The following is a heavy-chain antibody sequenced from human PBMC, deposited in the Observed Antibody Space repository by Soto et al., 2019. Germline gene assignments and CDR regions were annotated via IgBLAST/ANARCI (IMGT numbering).Heavy chain of an antibody. J-gene: IGHJ4*02. Sequence: QVQLVQSGADVKKPGSSVKVSCKASGDAFTNYIFDWVRQAPGQGLEWMGGIIPMFGTPKYAQTFQDRVTISADVSTGTAYLELTSLRFDDTAVYYCARGRDQPPVGLYFDSWGEGTRVTVSS. CDR3: ARGRDQPPVGLYFDS. V-gene: IGHV1-69*01. D-gene: IGHD1-26*01. CDR1: GDAFTNYI. CDR2: IIPMFGTP.